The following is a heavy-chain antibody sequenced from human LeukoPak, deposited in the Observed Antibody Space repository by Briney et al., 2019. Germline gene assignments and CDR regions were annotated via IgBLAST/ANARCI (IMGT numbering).Heavy chain of an antibody. CDR1: GYTFTSYG. J-gene: IGHJ6*03. CDR2: ISAYNGNT. Sequence: SVKVSCKASGYTFTSYGISWVRQAPGQGLEWMGWISAYNGNTNYAQKLQGRVTMTTDTSTSTAYMELRGLRSDDTAVYYCARVPHSYGRVNYYYYYMDVWGKGTTVTVSS. D-gene: IGHD5-18*01. CDR3: ARVPHSYGRVNYYYYYMDV. V-gene: IGHV1-18*01.